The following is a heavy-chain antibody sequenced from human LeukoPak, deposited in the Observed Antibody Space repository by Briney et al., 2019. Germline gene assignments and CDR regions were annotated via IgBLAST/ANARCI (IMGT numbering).Heavy chain of an antibody. V-gene: IGHV1-69*06. CDR2: IIPIFGTA. CDR1: GGTFSSYA. Sequence: SVKVSCKASGGTFSSYAISWVRQAPGQGLEWMGGIIPIFGTANYAQKFQGRVTITADKSTNTAYMELSSLRSEDTAVYFCARGFHRLYGSGSYYNPEFDYWGQGTLVTVSS. J-gene: IGHJ4*02. CDR3: ARGFHRLYGSGSYYNPEFDY. D-gene: IGHD3-10*01.